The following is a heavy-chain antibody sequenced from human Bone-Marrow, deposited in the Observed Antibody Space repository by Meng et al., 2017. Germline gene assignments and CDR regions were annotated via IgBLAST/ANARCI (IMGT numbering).Heavy chain of an antibody. V-gene: IGHV1-18*01. CDR3: AREEPGYSGYAGGKIDY. CDR2: ISAYNGNT. D-gene: IGHD5-12*01. Sequence: ASVKVSCKASGYTFTSYGISWVRQAPGQGLEWMGWISAYNGNTNYAQKLQGRVTMTTDTSTSTAYMELRSLRSDDTAVYYCAREEPGYSGYAGGKIDYWGQGTLVTVSS. J-gene: IGHJ4*02. CDR1: GYTFTSYG.